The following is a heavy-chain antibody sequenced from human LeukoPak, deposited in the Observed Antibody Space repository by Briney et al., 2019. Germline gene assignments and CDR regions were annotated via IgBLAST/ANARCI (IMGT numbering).Heavy chain of an antibody. CDR3: ARLPTVSAYYYYGMDV. CDR1: GFTFSSYA. J-gene: IGHJ6*02. Sequence: PGGSLRLSCAASGFTFSSYAMSWVRQAPGKGLEWVSAISGSGGSTYYADSVKGRFTISRDNSKNTLYLQMNSLRAEDTAVYYCARLPTVSAYYYYGMDVWGQGTTVTVSS. D-gene: IGHD4-4*01. V-gene: IGHV3-23*01. CDR2: ISGSGGST.